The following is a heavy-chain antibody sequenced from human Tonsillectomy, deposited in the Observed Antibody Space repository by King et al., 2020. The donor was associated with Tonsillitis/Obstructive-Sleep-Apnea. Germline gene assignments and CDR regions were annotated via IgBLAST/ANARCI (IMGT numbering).Heavy chain of an antibody. J-gene: IGHJ5*02. Sequence: TLKESGPTLVKPTQTLTLTCTFSGFSLSTIGVGVGWIRQPPGKALEWLAVIYWDDDKRYTPALKSRLTITKDTSKNQVVLTMSNMDPVDTATYYCAKRRFDVEGIVATNWFGPWGQGTLVIVCS. V-gene: IGHV2-5*02. CDR3: AKRRFDVEGIVATNWFGP. CDR2: IYWDDDK. CDR1: GFSLSTIGVG. D-gene: IGHD5-12*01.